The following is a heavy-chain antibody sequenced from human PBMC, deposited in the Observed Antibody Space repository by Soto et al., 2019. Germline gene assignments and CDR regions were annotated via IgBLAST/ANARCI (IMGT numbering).Heavy chain of an antibody. CDR3: ARFRGSYGMDV. Sequence: QVQLVQSGAEVKKPGSSVKVSCKASGGTFSSYTISWVRQAPGQGLEWMGRIIPILGIANYAQKFQGRVTITADKSTSTAYMERSSLRYEDTAGYYCARFRGSYGMDVWGQGTTVTVSS. J-gene: IGHJ6*02. D-gene: IGHD3-10*01. V-gene: IGHV1-69*02. CDR1: GGTFSSYT. CDR2: IIPILGIA.